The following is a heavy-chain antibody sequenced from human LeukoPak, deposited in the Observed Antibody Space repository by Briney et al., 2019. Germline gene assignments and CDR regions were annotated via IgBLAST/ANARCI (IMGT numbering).Heavy chain of an antibody. V-gene: IGHV1-2*02. J-gene: IGHJ4*02. CDR2: INPNSGDT. D-gene: IGHD6-13*01. CDR3: ARTGGSSSWYFDY. CDR1: GYTFRDYY. Sequence: ASVKVSCKTSGYTFRDYYIHWIRQAPGQGLEWVGWINPNSGDTNYAQKLQGRVTMTTDTSTSTAYMELRSLRSDDTAVYYCARTGGSSSWYFDYWGQGTLVTVSS.